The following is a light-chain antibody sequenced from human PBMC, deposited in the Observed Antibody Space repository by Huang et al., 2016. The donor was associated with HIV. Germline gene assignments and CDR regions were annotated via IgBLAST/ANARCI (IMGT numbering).Light chain of an antibody. CDR3: QQYAKWPPA. CDR2: GAS. CDR1: SVTGT. J-gene: IGKJ1*01. V-gene: IGKV3-15*01. Sequence: SVTGTLAWYQQKPGQAPRLLISGASTRATGIPGRFSGSGSETEFTLTISSLQSEDFAVYYCQQYAKWPPAFGQGTKVEIK.